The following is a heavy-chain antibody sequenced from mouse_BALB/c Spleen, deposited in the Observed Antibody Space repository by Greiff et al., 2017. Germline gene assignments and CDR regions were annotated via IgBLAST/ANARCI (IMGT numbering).Heavy chain of an antibody. Sequence: DVKLQESGGGLVKPGGSLKLSCAASGFTFSSYAMSWVRQSPEKRLEWVAEISSGGSYTYYPDTVTGRFTISRDNAKNTLYLEMSSLRSEDTAMYYCARDGTATLDYWGQGTSVTVSS. D-gene: IGHD1-2*01. CDR1: GFTFSSYA. J-gene: IGHJ4*01. CDR3: ARDGTATLDY. CDR2: ISSGGSYT. V-gene: IGHV5-9-4*01.